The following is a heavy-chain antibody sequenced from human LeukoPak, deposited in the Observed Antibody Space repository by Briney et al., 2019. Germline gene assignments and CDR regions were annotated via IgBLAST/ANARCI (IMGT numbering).Heavy chain of an antibody. CDR1: GFTFSSYE. J-gene: IGHJ3*02. CDR3: ASGLSWGNPIPFDI. D-gene: IGHD3-16*01. Sequence: GGSLRLSCAASGFTFSSYEMNGVRQAPGKGLEWVSYISSSGSTIYYADSVKGRFTISRDNAKNSLYLQMNSLRAEDTAVYYCASGLSWGNPIPFDIWGQGTVVTVSS. V-gene: IGHV3-48*03. CDR2: ISSSGSTI.